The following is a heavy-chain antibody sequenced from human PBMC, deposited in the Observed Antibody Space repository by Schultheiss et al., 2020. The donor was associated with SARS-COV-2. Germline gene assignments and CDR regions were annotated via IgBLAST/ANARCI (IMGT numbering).Heavy chain of an antibody. V-gene: IGHV1-69*13. CDR1: GGTFSSYA. Sequence: SVKVSCKASGGTFSSYAISWVRQAPGQGLEWMGGIIPIFGTANYAQKFQGRVTITADESTSTAYMELSSLRSEDTAVYYCARDKVYSSSSVGYYYYGMDVWGQGTTVTVSS. J-gene: IGHJ6*02. CDR2: IIPIFGTA. D-gene: IGHD6-6*01. CDR3: ARDKVYSSSSVGYYYYGMDV.